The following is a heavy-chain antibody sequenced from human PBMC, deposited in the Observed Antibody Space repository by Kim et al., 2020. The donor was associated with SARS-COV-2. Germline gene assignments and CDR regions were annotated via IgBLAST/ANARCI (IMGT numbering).Heavy chain of an antibody. CDR1: GFTFSSYS. D-gene: IGHD3-3*01. Sequence: LSLTCAASGFTFSSYSMNWVRQAPGKGLEWVSSISSSSGYIYYAHSVKGRFTISRDNAKNSLYLQMNSLRAEDTAVYYCARSRRSLWSAYDYWGQGT. CDR2: ISSSSGYI. V-gene: IGHV3-21*01. J-gene: IGHJ4*02. CDR3: ARSRRSLWSAYDY.